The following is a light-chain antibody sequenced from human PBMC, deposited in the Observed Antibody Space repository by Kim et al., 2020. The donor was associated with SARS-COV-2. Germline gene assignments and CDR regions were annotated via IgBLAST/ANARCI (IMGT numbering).Light chain of an antibody. J-gene: IGKJ4*02. CDR1: QSISNW. Sequence: SASVGDRVSITCRASQSISNWVAWYQQRPGKAPTLLIQKASNLENGVPSRFSGSGSGTEFTLTINSLQPDDSATYYCQQYSSYSRTFGRGTKLEI. CDR2: KAS. CDR3: QQYSSYSRT. V-gene: IGKV1-5*03.